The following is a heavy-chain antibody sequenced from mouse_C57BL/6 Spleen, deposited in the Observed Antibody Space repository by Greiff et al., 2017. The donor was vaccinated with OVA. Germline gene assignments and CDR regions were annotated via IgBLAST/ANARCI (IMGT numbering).Heavy chain of an antibody. CDR1: GYTFTSYW. CDR2: IYPSDSET. J-gene: IGHJ4*01. V-gene: IGHV1-61*01. CDR3: AREGVFDGYYEAMDY. Sequence: QVQLQQPGAELVRPGSSVKLSCKASGYTFTSYWMDWVKQRPGQGLEWIGNIYPSDSETHYNQKFKDKATLTVDKSSSTAYMQLSSLTSEDAAVYYCAREGVFDGYYEAMDYWGQGTSVTVSS. D-gene: IGHD2-3*01.